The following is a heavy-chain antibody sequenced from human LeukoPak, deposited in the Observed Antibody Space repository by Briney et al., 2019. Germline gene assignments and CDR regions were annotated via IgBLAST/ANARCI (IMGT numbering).Heavy chain of an antibody. CDR2: ISYDGSSK. Sequence: PGGSLRLSCAASGFTFSSTGMHWVRQAPGKGLDWVESISYDGSSKKYVDSVKGRFTISRDNSKRTLYLQMNSLRPEDTAVYYCAKEGLRFFDFWGQGTLVTVSS. J-gene: IGHJ4*02. V-gene: IGHV3-30*18. CDR1: GFTFSSTG. CDR3: AKEGLRFFDF. D-gene: IGHD5-12*01.